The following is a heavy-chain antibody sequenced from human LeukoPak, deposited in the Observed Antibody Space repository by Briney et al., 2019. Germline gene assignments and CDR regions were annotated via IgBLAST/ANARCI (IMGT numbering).Heavy chain of an antibody. J-gene: IGHJ4*02. D-gene: IGHD3-9*01. CDR1: GGSISSYY. CDR2: IYTSGSN. V-gene: IGHV4-4*07. CDR3: ARLSLGHYDILTGYYRGRYFDS. Sequence: PSETLSLTCTVSGGSISSYYWSWIRQPAGKGLEWIGRIYTSGSNNYNPSLKSRVTMSVDTSKNQFSLKLSSVTAADTAVYYCARLSLGHYDILTGYYRGRYFDSWGQGTLVTVSS.